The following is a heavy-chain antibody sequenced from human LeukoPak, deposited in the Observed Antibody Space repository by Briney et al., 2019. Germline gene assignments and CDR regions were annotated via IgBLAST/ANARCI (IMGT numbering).Heavy chain of an antibody. CDR2: IYYSGNT. Sequence: SETLSLTCTVSGGSISSYYWSWIRQPPGKGLEWIGYIYYSGNTNYKPSLKSRVTISVDTSKNQFSLKLSSVTAADTAVYFCARINGVTGTTDYWGQGTLVTVSS. CDR1: GGSISSYY. J-gene: IGHJ4*02. CDR3: ARINGVTGTTDY. D-gene: IGHD1-7*01. V-gene: IGHV4-59*01.